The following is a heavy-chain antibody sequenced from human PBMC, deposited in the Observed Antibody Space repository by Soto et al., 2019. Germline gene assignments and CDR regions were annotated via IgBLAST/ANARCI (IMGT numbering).Heavy chain of an antibody. Sequence: LGESLKISCHGSGYNFSTYWIGWVRQMPGRGLESLGIIYPGDSDTRYSPSFQGQVTISADKSISTAYLQWSSLKASDTAMYYCARLGYCSGGSCYTVGVWWGQGTLVTVSS. J-gene: IGHJ4*02. V-gene: IGHV5-51*01. D-gene: IGHD2-15*01. CDR1: GYNFSTYW. CDR3: ARLGYCSGGSCYTVGVW. CDR2: IYPGDSDT.